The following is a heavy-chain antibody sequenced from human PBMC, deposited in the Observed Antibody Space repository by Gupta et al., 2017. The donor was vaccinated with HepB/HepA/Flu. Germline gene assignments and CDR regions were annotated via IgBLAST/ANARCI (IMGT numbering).Heavy chain of an antibody. CDR1: GFTLSSYG. V-gene: IGHV3-33*01. J-gene: IGHJ4*02. D-gene: IGHD2-2*02. CDR2: IWYDGSNK. Sequence: QVQLVESGGGVVQPGRSLRLSCAASGFTLSSYGIHWFRQAPGKGLEWVAVIWYDGSNKYYADSVKGRFTISRDNSKNTLYLQMNSLRAEDTAVYYCAREAYCSSTSCYTPPDYWGQGTLVTVSS. CDR3: AREAYCSSTSCYTPPDY.